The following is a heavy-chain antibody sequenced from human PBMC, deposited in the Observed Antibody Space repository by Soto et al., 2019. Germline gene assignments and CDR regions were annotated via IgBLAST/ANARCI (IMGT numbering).Heavy chain of an antibody. CDR2: TYYRSKWYN. V-gene: IGHV6-1*01. CDR1: GDSVSSNSAA. J-gene: IGHJ5*02. Sequence: PSQTLSLTCAISGDSVSSNSAAWNWIRQSPSRGLEWLGRTYYRSKWYNDYAVSVKSRITINPDTSKNQFSLQLNSVTPEDTAVYYCARDSCAGGSGWYVDWFDPWGQGTLVTVSS. D-gene: IGHD6-19*01. CDR3: ARDSCAGGSGWYVDWFDP.